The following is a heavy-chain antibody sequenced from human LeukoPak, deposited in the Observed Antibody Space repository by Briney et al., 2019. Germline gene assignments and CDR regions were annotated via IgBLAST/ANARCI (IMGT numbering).Heavy chain of an antibody. Sequence: GGSLRLSCVASGFTFKNYGMHWVRQASGKGLEWVSHIRYDETATYYADSVKGRFTISRDISQNTVYLQMNSLRAEDTAVYYCARDSRHCTNGVCYTSLYAFDIWGQGTMVTVSS. CDR2: IRYDETAT. J-gene: IGHJ3*02. CDR3: ARDSRHCTNGVCYTSLYAFDI. CDR1: GFTFKNYG. V-gene: IGHV3-30*02. D-gene: IGHD2-8*01.